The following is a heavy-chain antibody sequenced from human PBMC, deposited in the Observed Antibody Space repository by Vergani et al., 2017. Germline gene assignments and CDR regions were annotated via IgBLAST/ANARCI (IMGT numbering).Heavy chain of an antibody. J-gene: IGHJ3*01. CDR1: GFSLTNIGVA. Sequence: QITLKESGPMLVKPTQTLTLTCTFSGFSLTNIGVAVGWIRQSPGKAPEWLALIYWNDDKRYSPSLKTRLTVTKDTTKNQVVLIMTNMAPVDTATYHCAHEVFASGTYAFDLWGRETMVPVPS. CDR2: IYWNDDK. D-gene: IGHD1-26*01. V-gene: IGHV2-5*01. CDR3: AHEVFASGTYAFDL.